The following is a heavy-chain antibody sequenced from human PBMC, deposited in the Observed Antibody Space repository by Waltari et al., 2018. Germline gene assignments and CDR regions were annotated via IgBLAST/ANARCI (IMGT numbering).Heavy chain of an antibody. D-gene: IGHD2-15*01. CDR1: GFTFSSYA. V-gene: IGHV3-30*04. CDR2: LSYDGSNK. J-gene: IGHJ6*02. CDR3: AREDRRYYYYGMDV. Sequence: QVQLVESGGGVVQPGRSLRLSCAASGFTFSSYAMHWVRQAPGKGLEWWEVLSYDGSNKYYADPVKGRFTISRDNSQNTLYLQMNSLRAEDTAVYYCAREDRRYYYYGMDVWGQGTTVTVSS.